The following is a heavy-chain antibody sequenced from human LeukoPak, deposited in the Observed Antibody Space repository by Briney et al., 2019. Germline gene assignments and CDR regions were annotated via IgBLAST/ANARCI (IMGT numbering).Heavy chain of an antibody. J-gene: IGHJ5*02. CDR1: GGTFSSYA. CDR3: AVDAYLGGHLGNWFDP. V-gene: IGHV1-69*13. Sequence: GASVKVSCKASGGTFSSYAISWVRQAPGQGLEWMGGIIPIFGTANYAQKFQGRVTITADESTSTAYMELSSLRSEDTAVYYCAVDAYLGGHLGNWFDPWGQGTLVTVSS. D-gene: IGHD2-21*01. CDR2: IIPIFGTA.